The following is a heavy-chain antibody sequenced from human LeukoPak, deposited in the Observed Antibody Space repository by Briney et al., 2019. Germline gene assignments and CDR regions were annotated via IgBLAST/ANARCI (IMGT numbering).Heavy chain of an antibody. Sequence: GGSLRLSCAASGFTFSSYAMSWVRQAPGKGLEWVSAISGSGGSTYYADSVKGRFTISRDNSKNTLYLQMNSLRAEDTAVYYCAKLLRAIYCSSTSCYPQHFDYWGQGTLVTVSS. CDR1: GFTFSSYA. V-gene: IGHV3-23*01. D-gene: IGHD2-2*01. CDR3: AKLLRAIYCSSTSCYPQHFDY. J-gene: IGHJ4*02. CDR2: ISGSGGST.